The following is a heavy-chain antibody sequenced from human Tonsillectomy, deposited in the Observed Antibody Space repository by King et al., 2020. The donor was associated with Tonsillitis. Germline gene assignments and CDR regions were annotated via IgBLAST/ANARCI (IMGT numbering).Heavy chain of an antibody. CDR3: ASHHSSGWYIDIRFDY. D-gene: IGHD6-19*01. J-gene: IGHJ4*02. Sequence: VQLVESGGGVVRPGGSLRLSCSASGFTFDDYGMSWVRQAQGKGLEWFAGINWNGGSTGYADSVKGRFTISRDNAKNSLYVQMSSLRAEDAALYYCASHHSSGWYIDIRFDYWGQGTLVTVSS. V-gene: IGHV3-20*04. CDR2: INWNGGST. CDR1: GFTFDDYG.